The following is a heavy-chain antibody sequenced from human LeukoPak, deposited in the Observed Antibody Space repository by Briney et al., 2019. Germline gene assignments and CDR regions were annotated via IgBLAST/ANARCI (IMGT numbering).Heavy chain of an antibody. CDR3: ARDLGTTGYDILDP. Sequence: GSLRLSCAASKFTFSNYLMTWVRQAPGKGLEWVANINQDGSEKYYVDSVKGRFTISRDNDKNSLYLQMNSLGAEDTAVYYCARDLGTTGYDILDPWGQGTLVTVSS. D-gene: IGHD5-12*01. CDR1: KFTFSNYL. J-gene: IGHJ5*02. CDR2: INQDGSEK. V-gene: IGHV3-7*01.